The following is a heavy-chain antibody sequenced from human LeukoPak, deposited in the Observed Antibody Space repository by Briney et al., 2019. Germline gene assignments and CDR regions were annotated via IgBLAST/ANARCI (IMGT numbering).Heavy chain of an antibody. CDR3: ARAQGTVDTSLYLYYYYYMDV. J-gene: IGHJ6*03. CDR2: ISSSGSTI. Sequence: GSLRLSCAASGFTFSDYYMSWIRQAPGKGLEWVSYISSSGSTIYYADSVKGRFTISRDNAKNSLYLQMNSLRAEDTAVYYCARAQGTVDTSLYLYYYYYMDVWGKGTTVTISS. CDR1: GFTFSDYY. D-gene: IGHD5-18*01. V-gene: IGHV3-11*01.